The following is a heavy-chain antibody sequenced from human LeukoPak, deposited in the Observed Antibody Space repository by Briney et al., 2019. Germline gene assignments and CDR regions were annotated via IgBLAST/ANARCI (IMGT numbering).Heavy chain of an antibody. Sequence: GGSLRLSCAASGFTFSSYWMHWVRQVPGKGLVWVARINPGGSSITYADSVKGRFTISRGNAKNTPYLQMDSLRAEDTGVYYCARSNQADDYWGQGTLVTVSS. CDR3: ARSNQADDY. J-gene: IGHJ4*02. CDR2: INPGGSSI. D-gene: IGHD1-14*01. V-gene: IGHV3-74*01. CDR1: GFTFSSYW.